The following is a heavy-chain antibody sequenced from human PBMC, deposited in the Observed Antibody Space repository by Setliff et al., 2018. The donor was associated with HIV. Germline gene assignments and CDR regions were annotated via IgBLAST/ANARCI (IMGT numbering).Heavy chain of an antibody. Sequence: SETLSLTCTVSGGSINSHYWNWIRQPPGKGLEWLAYVYYSGSTNYNPSLKSRVTISVDSSKNHFSLRLHSLTAADTAVHYCARALAYCGADCPEDAFDIWGQGTLVTVSS. CDR3: ARALAYCGADCPEDAFDI. D-gene: IGHD2-21*01. V-gene: IGHV4-59*11. J-gene: IGHJ3*02. CDR1: GGSINSHY. CDR2: VYYSGST.